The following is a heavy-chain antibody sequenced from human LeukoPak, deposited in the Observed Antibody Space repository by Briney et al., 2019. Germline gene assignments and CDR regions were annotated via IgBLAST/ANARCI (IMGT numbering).Heavy chain of an antibody. CDR2: INHSGST. J-gene: IGHJ4*02. V-gene: IGHV4-34*01. D-gene: IGHD3-10*01. Sequence: SETLSLTCAVYGGSFSGYYWSWIRQPPGKGLEWIGEINHSGSTNYNPSLKSRVTISVDTSKNQFSQKLSSVTAADTAVYYCARVRVRLWFGESRFDYWGQGTLVTVSS. CDR3: ARVRVRLWFGESRFDY. CDR1: GGSFSGYY.